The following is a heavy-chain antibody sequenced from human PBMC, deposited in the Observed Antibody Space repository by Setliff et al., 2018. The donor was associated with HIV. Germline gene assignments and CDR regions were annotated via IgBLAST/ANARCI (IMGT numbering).Heavy chain of an antibody. CDR2: IHPIFGTT. J-gene: IGHJ4*02. V-gene: IGHV1-69*13. CDR3: ARGIPRGTVFGVVGYFDY. CDR1: GGTFSSYI. Sequence: ASVKVSCKASGGTFSSYITAWVRQAPGQGLEWMGGIHPIFGTTNYARDFMGRVSITADESTNTAYMELSSLRSDDSAIYYCARGIPRGTVFGVVGYFDYWCQGTPVTGSS. D-gene: IGHD3-3*01.